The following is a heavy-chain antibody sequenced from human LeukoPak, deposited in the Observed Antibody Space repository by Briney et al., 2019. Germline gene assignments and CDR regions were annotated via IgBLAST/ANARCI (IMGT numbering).Heavy chain of an antibody. D-gene: IGHD3-3*02. Sequence: ASVKVSCKASGYIFTDYHIRWVRQAPGQGLEWMGWINPNSGDTNFPQKFQGRVTMTRDTSISTAYMELSSLRSDDTALYYCASISHVWSGYYTVYFDYWGQGTLVTVSS. CDR2: INPNSGDT. CDR1: GYIFTDYH. V-gene: IGHV1-2*02. CDR3: ASISHVWSGYYTVYFDY. J-gene: IGHJ4*02.